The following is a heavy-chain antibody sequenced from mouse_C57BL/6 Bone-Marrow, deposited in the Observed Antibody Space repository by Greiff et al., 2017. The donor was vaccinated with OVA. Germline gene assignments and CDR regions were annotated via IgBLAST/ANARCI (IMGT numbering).Heavy chain of an antibody. CDR3: ARIPLITAVGADWYFDV. J-gene: IGHJ1*03. Sequence: EVKLLESGPGLAKPSQTLSLTCSVTGYSITSDYWNWIRKFPGNKLEYMGYISYSGSTYYYPSLKSRISITRDTSKNQYDLQLNSVTTEDTATYYCARIPLITAVGADWYFDVWGTGTTVTVSS. CDR2: ISYSGST. CDR1: GYSITSDY. V-gene: IGHV3-8*01. D-gene: IGHD1-1*01.